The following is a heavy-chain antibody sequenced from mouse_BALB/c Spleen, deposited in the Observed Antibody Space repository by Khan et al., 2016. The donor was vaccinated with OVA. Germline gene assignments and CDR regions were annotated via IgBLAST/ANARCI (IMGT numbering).Heavy chain of an antibody. CDR2: IDPFNGGT. Sequence: VQLKQSRPELMKPGASVKISCKASGYSFSNYYIHWVKQSHGQSLEWIGYIDPFNGGTTYNQKFKGTATLTVDKSSSTAYMNLSSLTSEDSAVYYCTRLGTTCWFTYWGQGTLVTVSA. J-gene: IGHJ3*01. V-gene: IGHV1S135*01. CDR3: TRLGTTCWFTY. D-gene: IGHD2-13*01. CDR1: GYSFSNYY.